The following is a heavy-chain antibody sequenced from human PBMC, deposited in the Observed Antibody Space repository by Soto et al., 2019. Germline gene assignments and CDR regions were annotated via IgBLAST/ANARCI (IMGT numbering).Heavy chain of an antibody. CDR1: GFTLRSYS. D-gene: IGHD1-26*01. Sequence: XGSLRLAFAASGFTLRSYSMSWVRQAPGKGLEWVSAISGSGGSTYYADSVKGRFTISRDNSKNTLYLQMNSLRAEDTAVYYCAKDVVYWAPLDYWGQGTLVTVPS. CDR2: ISGSGGST. J-gene: IGHJ4*02. V-gene: IGHV3-23*01. CDR3: AKDVVYWAPLDY.